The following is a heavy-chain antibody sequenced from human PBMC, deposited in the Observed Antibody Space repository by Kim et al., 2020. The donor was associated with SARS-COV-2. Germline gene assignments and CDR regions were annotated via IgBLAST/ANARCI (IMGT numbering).Heavy chain of an antibody. CDR1: GGSISSSSYY. CDR3: ARQQARITIFGVVIAYFDY. V-gene: IGHV4-39*01. J-gene: IGHJ4*02. CDR2: IYYSGST. D-gene: IGHD3-3*01. Sequence: SETLSLTCTVSGGSISSSSYYWGWIRQPPGKGLEWIGSIYYSGSTYYNPSLKSRVTISVDTSKNQFSLKLSSVTAADTAVYYCARQQARITIFGVVIAYFDYWDQGTLVTVSS.